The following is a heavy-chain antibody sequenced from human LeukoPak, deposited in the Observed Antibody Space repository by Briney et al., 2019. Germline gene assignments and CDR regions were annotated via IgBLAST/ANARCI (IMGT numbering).Heavy chain of an antibody. D-gene: IGHD6-19*01. CDR1: GFTFSSYA. V-gene: IGHV3-64D*06. CDR3: VKDGDSAGWYYYFDY. Sequence: GESLRLSCSASGFTFSSYAMHWVRQAPGKGLEYVSGIRSIGGSTNYADSVKGRFAISRDNSKNTVYLQMSSLRAEDTAVYYCVKDGDSAGWYYYFDYWGQGTLVTVSS. J-gene: IGHJ4*02. CDR2: IRSIGGST.